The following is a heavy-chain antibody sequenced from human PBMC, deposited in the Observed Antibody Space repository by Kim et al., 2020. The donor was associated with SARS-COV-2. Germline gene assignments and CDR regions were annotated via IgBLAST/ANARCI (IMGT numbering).Heavy chain of an antibody. CDR1: GFTFSSYG. CDR2: ITYSDDST. V-gene: IGHV3-23*01. D-gene: IGHD3-10*01. J-gene: IGHJ4*02. CDR3: AFGRQLKY. Sequence: GGSLRLSCAASGFTFSSYGMSWARRAPGKGLEWVSTITYSDDSTYYADSVKGRFTISSDNSKNTLYLQMNSLRAEDTAVYYCAFGRQLKYWGQGTLVTVSP.